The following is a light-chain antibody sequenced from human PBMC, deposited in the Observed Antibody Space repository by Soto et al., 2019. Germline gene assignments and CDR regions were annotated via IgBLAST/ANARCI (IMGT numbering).Light chain of an antibody. J-gene: IGKJ2*01. Sequence: EIVLTQSPGTLSLSPGERATLSCRASQSVSSGYLAWYQQKPGQAPRLLIFAASSRATDIPDRLSGSGSGTDFTLTISRLEPEDFAVYYCQQYGSSPPYTFGQGTKLEIK. V-gene: IGKV3-20*01. CDR1: QSVSSGY. CDR2: AAS. CDR3: QQYGSSPPYT.